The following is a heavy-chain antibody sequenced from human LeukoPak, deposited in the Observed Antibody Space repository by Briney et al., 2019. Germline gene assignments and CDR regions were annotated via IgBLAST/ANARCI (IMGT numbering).Heavy chain of an antibody. V-gene: IGHV4-39*01. J-gene: IGHJ4*02. CDR3: ARSPERVRGFSIDLEYFDV. D-gene: IGHD3-10*01. Sequence: PSETLSLTCTVSGGSVSSTFYYWGWIRQSPGKGLEWIGSIYYSGGTFYNPSLKGRVTISVDTSNNRFSLNLSSVTAADTAMYYCARSPERVRGFSIDLEYFDVWGQGTLVTVSS. CDR2: IYYSGGT. CDR1: GGSVSSTFYY.